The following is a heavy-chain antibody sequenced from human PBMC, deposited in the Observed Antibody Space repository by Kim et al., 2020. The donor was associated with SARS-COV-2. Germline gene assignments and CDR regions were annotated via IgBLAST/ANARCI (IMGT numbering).Heavy chain of an antibody. D-gene: IGHD3-22*01. CDR1: GFTFSSYG. V-gene: IGHV3-33*01. J-gene: IGHJ5*02. Sequence: GGSLRLSCAASGFTFSSYGMHWVRQAPGKGLEWVAVIWYDGSNKYYADSVKGRFTISRDNSKNTLYLQMNSLRAEDTAVYYCAREFPAHYDSSGYNWFDPWGQGTLVTVSS. CDR2: IWYDGSNK. CDR3: AREFPAHYDSSGYNWFDP.